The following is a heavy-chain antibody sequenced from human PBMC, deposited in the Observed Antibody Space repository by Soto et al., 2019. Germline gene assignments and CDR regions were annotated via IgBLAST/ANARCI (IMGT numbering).Heavy chain of an antibody. CDR2: ISSSSFSI. Sequence: GGSLRLSCAASGFTFSSYSMNWVRQAPGKGLEWVSSISSSSFSINYADSVKGRFSIPRDNAQNSLHLQMNNLRAEDTAVYYCARNESSNIYGMDVWGQGTTVTVSS. J-gene: IGHJ6*02. CDR1: GFTFSSYS. D-gene: IGHD6-6*01. V-gene: IGHV3-21*01. CDR3: ARNESSNIYGMDV.